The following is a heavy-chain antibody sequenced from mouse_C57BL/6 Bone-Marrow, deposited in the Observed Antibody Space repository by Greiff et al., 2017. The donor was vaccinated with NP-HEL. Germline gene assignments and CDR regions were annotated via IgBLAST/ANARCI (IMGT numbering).Heavy chain of an antibody. D-gene: IGHD1-3*01. CDR1: GYTFTGYW. CDR2: IHPNSGST. J-gene: IGHJ2*01. CDR3: ARRGTKCDYFDY. V-gene: IGHV1-64*01. Sequence: QVQLQQPGAELVKPGASVKLSCKASGYTFTGYWMHWVKQRPGQGLEWIGMIHPNSGSTNYNEKFKSKATLTVDKSSSTAYMQLSSLTSEDSAVYYCARRGTKCDYFDYWGQGTTLTVSS.